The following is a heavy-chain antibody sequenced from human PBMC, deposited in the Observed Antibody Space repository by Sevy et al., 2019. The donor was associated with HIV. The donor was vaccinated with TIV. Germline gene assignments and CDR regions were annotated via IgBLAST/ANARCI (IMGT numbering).Heavy chain of an antibody. J-gene: IGHJ5*02. CDR2: IYWDDDK. V-gene: IGHV2-5*02. CDR3: AHRPDNYDILTGYFPNWFDP. D-gene: IGHD3-9*01. Sequence: SGPTLVNPTQTLTLTCTFSGFSLTTSGVGVGWNRQPPGKALEWLALIYWDDDKRYSPSLKSRLTITKDTSKNQVVLTMTNMDPVDTATYYCAHRPDNYDILTGYFPNWFDPWRQGTLVTVSS. CDR1: GFSLTTSGVG.